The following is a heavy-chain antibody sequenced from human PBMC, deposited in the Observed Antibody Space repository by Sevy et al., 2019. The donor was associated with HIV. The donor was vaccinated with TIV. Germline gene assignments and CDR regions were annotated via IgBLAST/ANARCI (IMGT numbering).Heavy chain of an antibody. CDR1: GGSISSSSYY. Sequence: SETLSLTCTVSGGSISSSSYYWGWIRQPPGKGLEWNGSIYYSGSTYYNPSLKSRVTISVDTSKNQFSLKLSSVTAADTAVYYCASRLISAGDIDYWGQGTLVTVSS. CDR3: ASRLISAGDIDY. V-gene: IGHV4-39*01. CDR2: IYYSGST. D-gene: IGHD7-27*01. J-gene: IGHJ4*02.